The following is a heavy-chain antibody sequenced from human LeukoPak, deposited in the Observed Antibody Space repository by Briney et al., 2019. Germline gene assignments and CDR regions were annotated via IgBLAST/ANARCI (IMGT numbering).Heavy chain of an antibody. CDR2: IYYSGNT. J-gene: IGHJ5*02. Sequence: PSETLSLTCTVSGDSISTSNSYWGWIRQPPGKGLEWIGSIYYSGNTYYNASLKSRVTISVDTSKNQFSLKLTSVTAADTAVYYCARSRGRRGYCSGGSCYLNWFDPWGQGTLVTVSS. V-gene: IGHV4-39*01. D-gene: IGHD2-15*01. CDR1: GDSISTSNSY. CDR3: ARSRGRRGYCSGGSCYLNWFDP.